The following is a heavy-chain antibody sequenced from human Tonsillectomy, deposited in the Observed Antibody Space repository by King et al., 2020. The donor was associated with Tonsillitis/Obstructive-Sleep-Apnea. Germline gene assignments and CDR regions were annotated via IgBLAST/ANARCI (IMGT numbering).Heavy chain of an antibody. Sequence: VQLVESGAEVKKPGESLRISCKGSGYSFTSYWINWVRQMPGKGLEWMGRIDPSDSYTNYSPSFQGHVTISTDKSISTAYLQWSSLKASDTAMYYWAIRQDYRNWLGDGMDVWGQGTTVTVSS. V-gene: IGHV5-10-1*03. CDR1: GYSFTSYW. D-gene: IGHD3-10*01. J-gene: IGHJ6*02. CDR3: AIRQDYRNWLGDGMDV. CDR2: IDPSDSYT.